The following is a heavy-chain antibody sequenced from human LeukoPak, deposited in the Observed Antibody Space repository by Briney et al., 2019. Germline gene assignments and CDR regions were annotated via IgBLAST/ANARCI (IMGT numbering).Heavy chain of an antibody. Sequence: GGSLRLSCATSGFTFSSYWMSWVRQAPGKGLEWVANIKQDGSEKYYVDSVKGRFTISRDNAKNSLYLQMNSLRAEDTAVYYCARGAYYYDSSGYYDYWGQGTLVTVSS. CDR2: IKQDGSEK. CDR1: GFTFSSYW. V-gene: IGHV3-7*01. CDR3: ARGAYYYDSSGYYDY. J-gene: IGHJ4*02. D-gene: IGHD3-22*01.